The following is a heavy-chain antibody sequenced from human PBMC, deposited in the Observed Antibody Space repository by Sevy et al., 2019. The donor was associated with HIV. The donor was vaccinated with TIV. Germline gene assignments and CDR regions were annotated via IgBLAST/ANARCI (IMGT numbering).Heavy chain of an antibody. D-gene: IGHD4-17*01. J-gene: IGHJ4*02. CDR3: TTRFGDYDVG. CDR1: GFTFSAYS. Sequence: GGSLRLSCVASGFTFSAYSMNWVRQAPGKGLEWVSYIGSNSDTIHYADSVKGRFTISRDDAKNSLFLQMNFLGDGDTAVYYCTTRFGDYDVGWGQGTLVTVSS. CDR2: IGSNSDTI. V-gene: IGHV3-48*02.